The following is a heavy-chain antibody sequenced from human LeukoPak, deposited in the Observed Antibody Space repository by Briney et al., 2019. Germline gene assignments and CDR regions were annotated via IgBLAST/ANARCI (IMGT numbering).Heavy chain of an antibody. CDR1: GFTFSSYG. CDR2: IWYDGSNK. D-gene: IGHD6-19*01. V-gene: IGHV3-33*06. CDR3: AKEALEQWLVCYFDL. J-gene: IGHJ2*01. Sequence: PGRSLRLSCAASGFTFSSYGMHWVRQAPGKGLEWVAVIWYDGSNKYYADSVKGRFTISRDNSKNTLYLQMNSLRAEDTAVYYCAKEALEQWLVCYFDLWGRGTLVTVSS.